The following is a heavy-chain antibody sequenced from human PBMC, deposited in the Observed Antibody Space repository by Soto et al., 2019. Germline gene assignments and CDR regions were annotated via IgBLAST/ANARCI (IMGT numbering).Heavy chain of an antibody. Sequence: GGSLRLSCAASGFTFSSYAMSWVRQAPGKGLEWVSAISGSGGSTYYADSVKGRFTISRDNSKNSLYLQMNSLRAEDTAVYYCARGDYYDTSGPFSDAFDIWGQGTMVTVSS. CDR1: GFTFSSYA. V-gene: IGHV3-23*01. CDR2: ISGSGGST. D-gene: IGHD3-22*01. CDR3: ARGDYYDTSGPFSDAFDI. J-gene: IGHJ3*02.